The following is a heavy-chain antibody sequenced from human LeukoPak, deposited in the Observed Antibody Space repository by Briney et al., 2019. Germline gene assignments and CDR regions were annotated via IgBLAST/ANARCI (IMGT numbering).Heavy chain of an antibody. J-gene: IGHJ4*02. CDR3: ARSIPYGTTWYGRSDY. D-gene: IGHD6-13*01. Sequence: GGSLRLSCAASGFTFSDYYMSWIRQAPGKGLEWVSYISSSGSTIYYADSVKGRFTISRDNALNSLYLQMNSLRAEDTAIYYCARSIPYGTTWYGRSDYWGQGTLVTVSS. V-gene: IGHV3-11*01. CDR1: GFTFSDYY. CDR2: ISSSGSTI.